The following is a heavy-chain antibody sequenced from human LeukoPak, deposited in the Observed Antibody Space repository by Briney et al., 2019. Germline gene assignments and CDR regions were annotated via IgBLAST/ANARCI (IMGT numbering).Heavy chain of an antibody. CDR1: GFIFKNYA. V-gene: IGHV3-66*01. D-gene: IGHD2-21*01. J-gene: IGHJ4*02. Sequence: GGSLRVSCAVSGFIFKNYAMHWVRQAPGKGLEWVSVVYSDGNTYYAASVKGRFTISRDTSKNTVYLQMNSLRADDTAVYYCARADWDYWGQGTLVTVSS. CDR3: ARADWDY. CDR2: VYSDGNT.